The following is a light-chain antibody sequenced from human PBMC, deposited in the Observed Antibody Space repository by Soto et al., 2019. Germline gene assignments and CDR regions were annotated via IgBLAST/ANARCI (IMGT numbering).Light chain of an antibody. CDR2: DVS. J-gene: IGLJ1*01. Sequence: QSALTQPASVSGSTGQSITISCTGTSSDVGGYNHVSWYQQNPGKAPKLMIYDVSSRPSGVSNRFSGSKSGNTASLTISGLQAEDEADYYCKSLTAGFTYVFGTGTKLTVL. CDR3: KSLTAGFTYV. CDR1: SSDVGGYNH. V-gene: IGLV2-14*01.